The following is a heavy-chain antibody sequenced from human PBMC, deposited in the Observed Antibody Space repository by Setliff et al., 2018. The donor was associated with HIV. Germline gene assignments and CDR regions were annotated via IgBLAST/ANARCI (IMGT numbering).Heavy chain of an antibody. D-gene: IGHD3-3*01. Sequence: GGSLRLSCTASGFSLGDFMLTWVRQAPGKGLEWVAIISYDGGIKNYADSVKGRFTISRDNPKNSLYLQMNSLRAEDTAVYYCARSVLQFLEWLPGYFDYWGQGTLVTVSS. V-gene: IGHV3-30*04. CDR3: ARSVLQFLEWLPGYFDY. J-gene: IGHJ4*02. CDR1: GFSLGDFM. CDR2: ISYDGGIK.